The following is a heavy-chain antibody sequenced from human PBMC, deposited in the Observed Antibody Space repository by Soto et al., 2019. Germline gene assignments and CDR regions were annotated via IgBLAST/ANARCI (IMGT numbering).Heavy chain of an antibody. J-gene: IGHJ4*02. Sequence: PGGSLRLSCAASGFTFSSWEMNWVRQAPGKGLEWVSYIKGGGGGIQYAVSVRGRFTISRDNAKNSVYLQMSSLTVEDTAVYYCVSRSHWGQGTPVTVSS. CDR3: VSRSH. CDR1: GFTFSSWE. V-gene: IGHV3-48*03. CDR2: IKGGGGGI. D-gene: IGHD3-16*02.